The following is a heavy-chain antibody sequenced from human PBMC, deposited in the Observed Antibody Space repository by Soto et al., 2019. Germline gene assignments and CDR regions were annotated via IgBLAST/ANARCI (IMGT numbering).Heavy chain of an antibody. J-gene: IGHJ2*01. Sequence: EVQLVESGGGLVQPGGSLRLSCAASGFTFSSYWMSWVRQAPGKGLEWVANIKQDGSEKYYVDSVKGRFTNSRDNAKNTWYLQSASLGAEDTAVYYCAIAFVTVSISWYLDLWGRGTLVTVCS. CDR3: AIAFVTVSISWYLDL. D-gene: IGHD3-3*02. V-gene: IGHV3-7*01. CDR2: IKQDGSEK. CDR1: GFTFSSYW.